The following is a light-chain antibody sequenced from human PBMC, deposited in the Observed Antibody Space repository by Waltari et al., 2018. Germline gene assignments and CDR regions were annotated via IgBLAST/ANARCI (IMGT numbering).Light chain of an antibody. J-gene: IGLJ3*02. CDR2: DVS. Sequence: QSALTQPASVSGSPGQSITISCTGTSSDVGGYNYVYWYQQHPGKAPKLIIYDVSNRPSGVSNRFSGSKSGNTASLTISGLQAEDEADYYCSSYTSSSTEVFGGGTKLTVL. CDR1: SSDVGGYNY. V-gene: IGLV2-14*03. CDR3: SSYTSSSTEV.